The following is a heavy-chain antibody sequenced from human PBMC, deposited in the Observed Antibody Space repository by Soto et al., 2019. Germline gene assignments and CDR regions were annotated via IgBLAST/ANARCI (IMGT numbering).Heavy chain of an antibody. V-gene: IGHV4-39*01. CDR2: ISYSGST. Sequence: QLQLQESGPGLVKPSETLSLTCTVSDGSISSSSHYWGWLRQPPGKGLEWIGSISYSGSTYYNPSLESRVTISVDTSKSQFSLKLTYVTAADTAVYFCARGHGGVTVFGAPGHFDYWGQGTLVTVSS. J-gene: IGHJ4*01. CDR3: ARGHGGVTVFGAPGHFDY. CDR1: DGSISSSSHY. D-gene: IGHD3-3*01.